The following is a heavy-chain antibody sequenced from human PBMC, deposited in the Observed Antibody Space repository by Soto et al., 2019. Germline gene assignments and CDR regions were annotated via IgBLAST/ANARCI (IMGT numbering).Heavy chain of an antibody. CDR2: IGGSGGIT. V-gene: IGHV3-23*01. J-gene: IGHJ4*02. Sequence: GGSLILSCAASGFTFSSYSMNWVRQAPGQGLEWVSSIGGSGGITYYADSVKGRFTISRDNSKNTLFLQMNSLRADDTAVYHCAKEPNGDYVGAFDSWGQGTLVTVSS. CDR1: GFTFSSYS. CDR3: AKEPNGDYVGAFDS. D-gene: IGHD4-17*01.